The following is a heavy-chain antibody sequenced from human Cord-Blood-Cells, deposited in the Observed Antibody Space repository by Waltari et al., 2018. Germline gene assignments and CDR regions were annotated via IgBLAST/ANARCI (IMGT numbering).Heavy chain of an antibody. Sequence: QVQLGQSGAEVKKPGASVKVSCKAPGYPLTSYAMHWVRQAPGQRLEWMGWINAGNGNTKYSQKFQGRVTITRDTSASTAYMELSSLRSEDTAVYYCARDGLTGADYWGQGTLVTVSS. CDR3: ARDGLTGADY. D-gene: IGHD7-27*01. V-gene: IGHV1-3*01. J-gene: IGHJ4*02. CDR1: GYPLTSYA. CDR2: INAGNGNT.